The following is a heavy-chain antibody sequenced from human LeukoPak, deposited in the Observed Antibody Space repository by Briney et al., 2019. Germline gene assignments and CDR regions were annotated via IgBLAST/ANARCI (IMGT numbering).Heavy chain of an antibody. V-gene: IGHV4-39*01. J-gene: IGHJ3*02. Sequence: PSETLSLTCTVSGGSISSGSYYWGWIRQPPGKGLEWIGSIYYSGSTYYNPSLKSRVTISVDTSKNQFSLKLSSVTAANTAVYYCARYGDYAPVSPDAFDIWGQGTMVTVSS. D-gene: IGHD4-17*01. CDR1: GGSISSGSYY. CDR2: IYYSGST. CDR3: ARYGDYAPVSPDAFDI.